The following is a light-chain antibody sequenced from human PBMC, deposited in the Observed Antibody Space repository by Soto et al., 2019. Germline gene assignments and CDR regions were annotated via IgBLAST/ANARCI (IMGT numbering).Light chain of an antibody. V-gene: IGLV1-44*01. Sequence: QSVLTQPPSASGTPGQRVTISCSGSSSNIGSNTVNWYQQLPGTAPKLLIYTNDQRPSGVPDRFSGSKSGTSASLAISGLQSEDGADYYCAALDDSLNGRVFGGGTKLTVL. CDR3: AALDDSLNGRV. CDR2: TND. CDR1: SSNIGSNT. J-gene: IGLJ2*01.